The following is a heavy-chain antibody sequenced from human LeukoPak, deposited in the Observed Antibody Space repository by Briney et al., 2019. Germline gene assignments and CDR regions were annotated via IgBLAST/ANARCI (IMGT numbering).Heavy chain of an antibody. Sequence: SETLSLTCTVSGASINNYYWSWIRQPPGKGLEYIAYIYYSGTTNYNPSLKSRVTISVDTSKNHFSLEVSSVTAADTAVYYCARGQYSTSSFYNHYYMDVWGTGATVTVSS. J-gene: IGHJ6*03. D-gene: IGHD6-6*01. CDR1: GASINNYY. CDR2: IYYSGTT. CDR3: ARGQYSTSSFYNHYYMDV. V-gene: IGHV4-59*01.